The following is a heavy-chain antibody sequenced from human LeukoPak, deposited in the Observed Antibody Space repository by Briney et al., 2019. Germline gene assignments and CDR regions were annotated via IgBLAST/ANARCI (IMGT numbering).Heavy chain of an antibody. CDR1: GGSISSYY. CDR2: IYCSGST. D-gene: IGHD3-10*01. J-gene: IGHJ5*02. Sequence: SETLSLTCTVSGGSISSYYWSWIRQPPGKGLEWIGYIYCSGSTNYNPSLKSRVTISVDTSKNQFSLKLSSVTAADTAVYYCARSYGSGSRKFDPWGQGTLVTVSS. V-gene: IGHV4-59*01. CDR3: ARSYGSGSRKFDP.